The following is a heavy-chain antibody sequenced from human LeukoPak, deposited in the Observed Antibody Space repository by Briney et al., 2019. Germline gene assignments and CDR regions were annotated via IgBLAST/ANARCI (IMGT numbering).Heavy chain of an antibody. D-gene: IGHD6-19*01. Sequence: PGGSLRLSCKASGFTFGACAMSWFRQAPGKGLEWVSFIISKAHGETTEYAASVKGRFTISRDDSKSIAYLQMNSLKPEDTALYYCTRGQWLLRYYFDYWGQGTLVTVSS. CDR3: TRGQWLLRYYFDY. CDR1: GFTFGACA. J-gene: IGHJ4*02. CDR2: IISKAHGETT. V-gene: IGHV3-49*03.